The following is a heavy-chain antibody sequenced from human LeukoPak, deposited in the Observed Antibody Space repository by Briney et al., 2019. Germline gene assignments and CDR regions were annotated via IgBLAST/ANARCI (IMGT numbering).Heavy chain of an antibody. Sequence: SETLSLTCTVSGGSISSGGYYWSWTRQHPGKGLEWIGYIYYSGSTYYNPSLKSRVTISVDTSKNQFSLKLSSVTAADTAVYYCARGAPNYYGSGSYYTPDFDYWGQGTLVTVSS. D-gene: IGHD3-10*01. CDR1: GGSISSGGYY. CDR3: ARGAPNYYGSGSYYTPDFDY. CDR2: IYYSGST. J-gene: IGHJ4*02. V-gene: IGHV4-31*03.